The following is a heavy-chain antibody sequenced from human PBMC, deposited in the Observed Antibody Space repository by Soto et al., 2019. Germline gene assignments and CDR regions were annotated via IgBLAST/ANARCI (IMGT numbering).Heavy chain of an antibody. D-gene: IGHD4-4*01. CDR3: ARGIQYRYGMDV. Sequence: SGGSLRLSCAAAGFTFTNYWIHWVRQAPGKGLVWVSRINGDGSYTFYADSVKGRFAISRDNAKNTVYLHMNSLRAEDTAVYYCARGIQYRYGMDVWGQGTTVTVSS. J-gene: IGHJ6*02. CDR1: GFTFTNYW. V-gene: IGHV3-74*01. CDR2: INGDGSYT.